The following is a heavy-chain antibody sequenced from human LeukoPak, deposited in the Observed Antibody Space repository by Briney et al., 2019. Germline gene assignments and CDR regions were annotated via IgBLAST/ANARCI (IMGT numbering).Heavy chain of an antibody. V-gene: IGHV4-61*02. CDR1: GGSISSGSYY. D-gene: IGHD3-10*01. CDR2: IYTSGST. J-gene: IGHJ1*01. Sequence: SETLSLTCAVSGGSISSGSYYWSWIRQPAGKGLEWIGRIYTSGSTNYNPSLKSRVTISVDTSKNQFSLNLSSVTAADTAVYYCARAAYYYGSGDLYFQHWGQGTLVTVSS. CDR3: ARAAYYYGSGDLYFQH.